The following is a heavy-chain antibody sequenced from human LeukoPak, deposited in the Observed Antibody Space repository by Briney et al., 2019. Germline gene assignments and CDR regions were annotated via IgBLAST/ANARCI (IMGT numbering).Heavy chain of an antibody. V-gene: IGHV1-2*06. J-gene: IGHJ3*02. CDR2: INPNSGGT. CDR1: GYTFTSYY. CDR3: ARVAGPRGAFDI. D-gene: IGHD6-19*01. Sequence: GASVKVSCKASGYTFTSYYMHWVRQAPGQGLEWMGRINPNSGGTNYAQKFQGRVTMTRDTSISTAYMELSRLRSDDTAVYYCARVAGPRGAFDIWGQGTMVTVSS.